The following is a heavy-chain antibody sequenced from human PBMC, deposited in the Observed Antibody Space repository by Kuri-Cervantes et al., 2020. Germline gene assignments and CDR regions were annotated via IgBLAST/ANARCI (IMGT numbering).Heavy chain of an antibody. CDR1: GGSISSYY. CDR2: IYTSGSS. D-gene: IGHD3-10*01. Sequence: SETLSLTCTVSGGSISSYYWSWIRQSAGKGLEWIGRIYTSGSSNYNPSLKSRVTISVDTSKNQFSLKLSSVTAADTAVYYCARGRRSMVRGRNYYYMDVWGEGTTVTVSS. CDR3: ARGRRSMVRGRNYYYMDV. V-gene: IGHV4-4*07. J-gene: IGHJ6*03.